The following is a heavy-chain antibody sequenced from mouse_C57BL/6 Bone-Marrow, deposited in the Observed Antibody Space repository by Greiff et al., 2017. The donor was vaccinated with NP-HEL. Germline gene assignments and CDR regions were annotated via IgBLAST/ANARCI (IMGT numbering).Heavy chain of an antibody. V-gene: IGHV1-52*01. J-gene: IGHJ4*01. CDR2: IDPSDSET. Sequence: VKLQQPGAELVRPGSSVKLSCKASGYTFTSYWMHWVKQRPIQGLEWIGNIDPSDSETHYNQKFKDKATLTVDKSSSTAYMQLSSLTSEDSAVYYCERLHYYGSRDYAMDYWGQGTSVTVSS. CDR3: ERLHYYGSRDYAMDY. D-gene: IGHD1-1*01. CDR1: GYTFTSYW.